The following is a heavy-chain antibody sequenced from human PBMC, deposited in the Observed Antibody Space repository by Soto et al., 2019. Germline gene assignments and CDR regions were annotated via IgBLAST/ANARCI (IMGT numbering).Heavy chain of an antibody. CDR2: MNPNSGNT. CDR1: GYTFTSYD. J-gene: IGHJ4*02. V-gene: IGHV1-8*01. Sequence: ASVKVSCKASGYTFTSYDINWVRQATGQGLEWMGWMNPNSGNTGYAQKFQGRVTMSRNTSISTAYMELSSLRSEDTAVYYCARAAQGLSRRTLGYWGQGTLVTVSS. CDR3: ARAAQGLSRRTLGY.